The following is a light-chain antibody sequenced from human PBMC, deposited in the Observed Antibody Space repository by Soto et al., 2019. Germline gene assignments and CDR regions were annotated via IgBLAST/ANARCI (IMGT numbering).Light chain of an antibody. CDR2: DAS. CDR3: QQYNNWPPT. V-gene: IGKV3-15*01. CDR1: QSVSRN. Sequence: EIVMTQSPAILSVSPGERATLSCRASQSVSRNLAWYQQKPGQAPRLLIYDASTRATGIPARFSGSGSGTEFTLTISSLESEDFAVYYCQQYNNWPPTFGQGTKVEIK. J-gene: IGKJ1*01.